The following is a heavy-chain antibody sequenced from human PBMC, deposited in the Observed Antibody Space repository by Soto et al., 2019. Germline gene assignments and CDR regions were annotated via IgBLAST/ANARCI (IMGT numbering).Heavy chain of an antibody. D-gene: IGHD3-22*01. V-gene: IGHV4-34*01. CDR3: ARETYHYDSDAYKKTLVFDS. Sequence: SETLSLTCDVYGGSFSGYFWGWIRQSPEKGLEWIGEISHTGATNYNASFKSRVIISLDSSKNQLSLRLNSVTAADTGVYFCARETYHYDSDAYKKTLVFDSWGPGTLVTVSS. J-gene: IGHJ4*02. CDR1: GGSFSGYF. CDR2: ISHTGAT.